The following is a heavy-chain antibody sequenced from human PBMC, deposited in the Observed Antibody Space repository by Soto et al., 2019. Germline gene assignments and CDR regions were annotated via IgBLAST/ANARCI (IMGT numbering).Heavy chain of an antibody. CDR3: ARVYILTGYYPLYYFDY. Sequence: PSETLCLTCTVSGGSIGGYDLSWIRQPPGKGLEWIGYIYDSGSTDYNPSLKGRVTMSVDTSKNQFSLKLSSVTAADTAVYYCARVYILTGYYPLYYFDYWGQGTLVTVSS. V-gene: IGHV4-59*01. J-gene: IGHJ4*02. D-gene: IGHD3-9*01. CDR1: GGSIGGYD. CDR2: IYDSGST.